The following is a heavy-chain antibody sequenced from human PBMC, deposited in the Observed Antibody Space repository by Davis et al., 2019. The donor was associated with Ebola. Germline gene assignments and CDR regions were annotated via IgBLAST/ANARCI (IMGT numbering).Heavy chain of an antibody. J-gene: IGHJ4*02. CDR3: ARGGTYYYGSGSYYALDY. CDR2: MNPNSGNT. D-gene: IGHD3-10*01. V-gene: IGHV1-8*01. CDR1: VYTFTRYD. Sequence: VSRLPSVYTFTRYDIYWVRQATGQPLEWMGWMNPNSGNTGYAQKFQGRVTMTRNTSISTAYMELSSLRSEDTAVYYCARGGTYYYGSGSYYALDYWGQGTLVTVSS.